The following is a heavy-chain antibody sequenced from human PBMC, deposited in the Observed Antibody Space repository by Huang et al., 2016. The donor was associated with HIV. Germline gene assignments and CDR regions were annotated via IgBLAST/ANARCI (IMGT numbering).Heavy chain of an antibody. CDR1: GFSFRNYA. CDR3: ARVTTPTGGPVRGIIYPSANDF. V-gene: IGHV3-30*04. CDR2: ISDDGNTQ. D-gene: IGHD3-10*01. Sequence: QVQLVESGGGVAQPGRSLRLSCTASGFSFRNYAVDWVRQAPGKGPGGVAFISDDGNTQNYADTVKGRLHIARDNSKDTMYRQMNSLGPEDTAVYYCARVTTPTGGPVRGIIYPSANDFWGQGTLVTVSS. J-gene: IGHJ4*02.